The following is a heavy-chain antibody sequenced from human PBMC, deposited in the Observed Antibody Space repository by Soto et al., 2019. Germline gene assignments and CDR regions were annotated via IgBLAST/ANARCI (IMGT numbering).Heavy chain of an antibody. CDR3: ASGRGYSYG. J-gene: IGHJ4*02. D-gene: IGHD5-18*01. V-gene: IGHV3-7*03. CDR1: GFTFSAYL. Sequence: GGSLRLSCAASGFTFSAYLMSWVRQAPGKGLEWVANIKQDGIDKYYMDSVKGRFTISRDNAKYSLYLQMNSLRAEDTAVYYCASGRGYSYGWGQGTMVTVSS. CDR2: IKQDGIDK.